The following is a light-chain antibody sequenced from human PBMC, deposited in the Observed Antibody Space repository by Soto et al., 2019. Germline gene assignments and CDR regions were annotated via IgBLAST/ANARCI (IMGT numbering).Light chain of an antibody. Sequence: QSALTQPASVSGSPGQSVTISCTGASSDVGGSDHVSWYQQHPGKAPKLILYEVNNRPSGVSNRFSGSKSGNTASLIISGLQAADEAEYFCSSYSTTNTLVFGSGTKLTVL. J-gene: IGLJ1*01. V-gene: IGLV2-14*03. CDR1: SSDVGGSDH. CDR3: SSYSTTNTLV. CDR2: EVN.